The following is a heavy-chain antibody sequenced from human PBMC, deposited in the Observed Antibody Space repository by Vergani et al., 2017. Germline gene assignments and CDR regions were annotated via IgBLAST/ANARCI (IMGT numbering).Heavy chain of an antibody. J-gene: IGHJ4*02. CDR2: ISYDGSNK. D-gene: IGHD2-2*01. CDR3: ARDWGPWDIVVVGNY. V-gene: IGHV3-30-3*01. CDR1: GFTFSSYA. Sequence: QVQLVESGGGVVQPGRSLRLSCAASGFTFSSYAMQWVRQAPGKGLEWVAVISYDGSNKYYADSVKGRFTISRDNSKNTLYLQMNSLRAEDTAVYYCARDWGPWDIVVVGNYWGQGTLVTVSS.